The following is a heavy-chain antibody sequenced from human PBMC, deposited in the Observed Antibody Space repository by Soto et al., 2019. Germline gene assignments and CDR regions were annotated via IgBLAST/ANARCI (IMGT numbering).Heavy chain of an antibody. J-gene: IGHJ6*02. CDR3: AKDLIAAAGIDYYYYYGMDV. D-gene: IGHD6-13*01. Sequence: GASVKVSCKASGYTFTGYYMHWVRQAPGQGLEWMGWINPNSGGTNYAQKFQGRVTMTRDTSISTAYMELNSLRAEDTAVYYCAKDLIAAAGIDYYYYYGMDVWGQGTTVTVSS. CDR1: GYTFTGYY. CDR2: INPNSGGT. V-gene: IGHV1-2*02.